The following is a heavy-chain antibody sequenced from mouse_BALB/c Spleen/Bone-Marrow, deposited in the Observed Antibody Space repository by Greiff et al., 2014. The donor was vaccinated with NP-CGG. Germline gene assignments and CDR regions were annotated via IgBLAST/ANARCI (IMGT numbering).Heavy chain of an antibody. Sequence: VQLQQSGPGLVKPSQSLSLTCTVTCYSITSDYAWHWIRQFPGNKLEWMGYISYSGRSSYYPSLKSRISITRDTSKNQFFLQLNSVTTEDTATYYCARSADWYFDVWGAGTTVTVSS. J-gene: IGHJ1*01. CDR2: ISYSGRS. CDR1: CYSITSDYA. V-gene: IGHV3-2*02. CDR3: ARSADWYFDV.